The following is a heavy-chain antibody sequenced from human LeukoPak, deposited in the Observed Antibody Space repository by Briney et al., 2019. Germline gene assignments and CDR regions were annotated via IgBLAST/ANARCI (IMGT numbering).Heavy chain of an antibody. V-gene: IGHV3-48*01. CDR3: ARTPSVSAGHWFDP. J-gene: IGHJ5*02. Sequence: GGSLRLSCAASGFTFSAYSMNWVRQAPGKGLEWVSYISRDSLTIYYANSAKGRFTISRDNAKNSLYLQMNSLRAEDTAVYYCARTPSVSAGHWFDPWGQGTLVTVSS. CDR2: ISRDSLTI. D-gene: IGHD2-15*01. CDR1: GFTFSAYS.